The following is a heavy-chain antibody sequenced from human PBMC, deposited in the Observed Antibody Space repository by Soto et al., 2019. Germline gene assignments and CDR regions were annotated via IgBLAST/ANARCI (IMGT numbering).Heavy chain of an antibody. Sequence: SETLSLTCTVSGGSISRGGYYWSWIRQHPGKGLEWIGYIYYSGSTNYNPSLKSRVTISVDTSKNQFSLKLSSVTAADTAVYYCARDPGQQLGTYYYYYGMDVWGQGTTVTVS. D-gene: IGHD6-13*01. CDR2: IYYSGST. CDR1: GGSISRGGYY. J-gene: IGHJ6*02. CDR3: ARDPGQQLGTYYYYYGMDV. V-gene: IGHV4-61*08.